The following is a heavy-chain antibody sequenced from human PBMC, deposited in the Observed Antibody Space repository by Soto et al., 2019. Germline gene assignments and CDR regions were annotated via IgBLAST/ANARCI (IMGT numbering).Heavy chain of an antibody. CDR1: GFTFSIYA. V-gene: IGHV3-23*01. D-gene: IGHD4-17*01. Sequence: EVQLLESGGGLLQPGGSLRLSCAASGFTFSIYAMNWVRQAPGKGLEWVSVISGSGGSTYYADSVKGRFTISRDNSKNTLYLQMNSLRAEDTAVYYCARRTVGWYFDLWGRGTLVTVSS. J-gene: IGHJ2*01. CDR2: ISGSGGST. CDR3: ARRTVGWYFDL.